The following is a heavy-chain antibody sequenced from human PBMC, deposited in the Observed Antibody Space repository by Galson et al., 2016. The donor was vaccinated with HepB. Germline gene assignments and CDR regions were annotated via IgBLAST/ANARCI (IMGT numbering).Heavy chain of an antibody. CDR1: GYTFASYG. CDR2: ISVHDGNI. J-gene: IGHJ4*02. CDR3: ARGHSYGFGDF. V-gene: IGHV1-18*04. Sequence: SCKGSGYTFASYGITWVRQAPGRGPEWMGWISVHDGNIKYEDTLHGRVTMTTDTSTSTSYMELRSLRSDDTAVYYCARGHSYGFGDFWGQGTLVTVSS. D-gene: IGHD5-18*01.